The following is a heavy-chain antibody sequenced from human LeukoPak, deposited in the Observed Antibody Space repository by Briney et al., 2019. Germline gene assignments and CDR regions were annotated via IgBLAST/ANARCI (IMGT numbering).Heavy chain of an antibody. Sequence: GGSLRLSCAASGFTFSNAWMSWVRQAPGKGLEWVGRIKSKTDGGTTDYAAPVKGRFTISRDDSKNTLYLQMNSLKTEDTAVYYCTTDSGIVVVPAAHDWGKGTLVTVSS. J-gene: IGHJ4*02. CDR3: TTDSGIVVVPAAHD. V-gene: IGHV3-15*01. D-gene: IGHD2-2*01. CDR1: GFTFSNAW. CDR2: IKSKTDGGTT.